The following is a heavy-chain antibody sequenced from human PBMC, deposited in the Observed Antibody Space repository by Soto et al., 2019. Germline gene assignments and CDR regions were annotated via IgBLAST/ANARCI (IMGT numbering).Heavy chain of an antibody. D-gene: IGHD1-1*01. CDR3: ARGTTTSAFSAMDV. CDR1: GFTFSNNA. CDR2: ISYDGSNK. Sequence: QVQLVESGGGVVQPGRSLRLSCAASGFTFSNNAMDWVRQAPGKGLEWVAVISYDGSNKYIAESVKGRFTISRDNSKNTLFLQMNSLRAEDTAVYYRARGTTTSAFSAMDVWGQGTTVTVSS. V-gene: IGHV3-30-3*01. J-gene: IGHJ6*02.